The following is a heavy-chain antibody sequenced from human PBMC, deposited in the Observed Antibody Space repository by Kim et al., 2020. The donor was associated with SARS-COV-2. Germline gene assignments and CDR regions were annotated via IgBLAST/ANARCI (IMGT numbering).Heavy chain of an antibody. CDR1: GFSFSSSE. J-gene: IGHJ4*02. V-gene: IGHV3-48*03. CDR2: ISSSGSSI. Sequence: GGSLRLSCAASGFSFSSSEMNWVRQSPGKGLEWVSYISSSGSSIYYADSVKGRFTISRDNAKNSLYLQMNSLRAEDTAVYYCAKIRTGSDCWGQGTLVTV. D-gene: IGHD3-3*01. CDR3: AKIRTGSDC.